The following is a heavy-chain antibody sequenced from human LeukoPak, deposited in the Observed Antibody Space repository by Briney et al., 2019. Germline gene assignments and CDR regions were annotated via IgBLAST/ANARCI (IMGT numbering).Heavy chain of an antibody. CDR3: ARELSNYDYVWGSYRYSYYFDY. V-gene: IGHV4-34*01. CDR1: GGSFSGYY. J-gene: IGHJ4*02. CDR2: INHSGST. D-gene: IGHD3-16*02. Sequence: PSETLSLTCAVFGGSFSGYYWSWIRQPPGKGLEWIGEINHSGSTNYNPSLKSRVTISVDTSKNQLSLKLSSVTAADTAVYYCARELSNYDYVWGSYRYSYYFDYWGQGTLVTVSS.